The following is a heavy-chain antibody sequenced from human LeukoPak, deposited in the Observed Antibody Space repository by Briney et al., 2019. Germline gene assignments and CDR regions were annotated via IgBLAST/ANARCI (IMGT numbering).Heavy chain of an antibody. CDR3: ARVFRGDQLTMGYYYYYMDV. CDR1: GFTFSSYW. J-gene: IGHJ6*03. Sequence: PGGSLRLSCAASGFTFSSYWMSRVRQAPGKGLEWVANITQDGSEKYYVDSVKGRFTISRDNAKNSLYLQMNSLRAEDTAVYYCARVFRGDQLTMGYYYYYMDVWGKGTTVTASS. D-gene: IGHD4/OR15-4a*01. V-gene: IGHV3-7*01. CDR2: ITQDGSEK.